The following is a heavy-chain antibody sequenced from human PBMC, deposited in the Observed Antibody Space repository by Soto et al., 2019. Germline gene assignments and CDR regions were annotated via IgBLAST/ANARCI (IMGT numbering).Heavy chain of an antibody. CDR1: GGTFSSYA. CDR3: ARDSDYYDSSGYYSSYYYYYYGMDV. CDR2: IIPIFGTA. Sequence: ASVKVSCKASGGTFSSYAISWVRQAPGQGLEWMGGIIPIFGTANYAQKFQGRVTITADESTSTAYMELSSLRSEDTAVYYCARDSDYYDSSGYYSSYYYYYYGMDVWGQGTTVTVSS. D-gene: IGHD3-22*01. J-gene: IGHJ6*02. V-gene: IGHV1-69*13.